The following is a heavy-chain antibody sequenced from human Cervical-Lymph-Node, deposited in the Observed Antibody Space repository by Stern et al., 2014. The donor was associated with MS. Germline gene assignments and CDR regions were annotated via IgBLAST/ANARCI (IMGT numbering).Heavy chain of an antibody. D-gene: IGHD1-1*01. CDR2: ISPNSGVT. V-gene: IGHV1-2*06. Sequence: QVQLMQSGAEVKKPGASVLVSCKASGYTFTRYYIQWVRQAPGQGLEWMGRISPNSGVTNIAQKIKGRVTLTRDTTIRNDSMERSSLRSDDTAFYYCVRDGLPTTPRAWFDSWGQGTLVTVSS. CDR3: VRDGLPTTPRAWFDS. CDR1: GYTFTRYY. J-gene: IGHJ5*01.